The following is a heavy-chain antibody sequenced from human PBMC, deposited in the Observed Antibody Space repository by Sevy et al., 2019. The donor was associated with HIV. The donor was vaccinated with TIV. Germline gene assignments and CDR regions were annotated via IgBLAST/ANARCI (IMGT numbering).Heavy chain of an antibody. Sequence: GGSLRLSCAASGFTFSSYAMSWFRQAPGKGLEWVSAISVSASSTYYADSWKGRLTISRDNSKNTLYLLLNSLRAEDTAVYYCAKDGHYYDSSADYLNYFDYWGQGTLVTVSS. CDR2: ISVSASST. V-gene: IGHV3-23*01. CDR3: AKDGHYYDSSADYLNYFDY. J-gene: IGHJ4*02. D-gene: IGHD3-22*01. CDR1: GFTFSSYA.